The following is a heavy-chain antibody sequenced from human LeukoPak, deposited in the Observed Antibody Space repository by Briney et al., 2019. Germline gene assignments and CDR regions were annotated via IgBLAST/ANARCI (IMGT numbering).Heavy chain of an antibody. CDR3: ARDLEGGRYYYYGMDV. D-gene: IGHD1-1*01. Sequence: SETLSLTCTVSGGSISSYYWSWIRQPAGKGLGWIGRIYTSGSTNYNPSLKSRVTMSVDTSKNQFSLKLSSVTAADTAVYYCARDLEGGRYYYYGMDVWGQGTTVTVSS. CDR1: GGSISSYY. J-gene: IGHJ6*02. V-gene: IGHV4-4*07. CDR2: IYTSGST.